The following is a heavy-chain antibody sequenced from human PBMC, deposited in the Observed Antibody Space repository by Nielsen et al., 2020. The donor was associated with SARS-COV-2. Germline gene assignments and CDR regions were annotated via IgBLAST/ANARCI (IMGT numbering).Heavy chain of an antibody. Sequence: GESLKISCAASGFTFNIYAMAWVRRAPGRGLQWVTGVSANGGSTYYTDSVKGRFSISRDNSKNTLFLQMHSLRVEDTAVYYCAKDGVVRGDALDLWGQGTMVTVSS. J-gene: IGHJ3*01. CDR3: AKDGVVRGDALDL. D-gene: IGHD3-10*01. CDR1: GFTFNIYA. V-gene: IGHV3-23*01. CDR2: VSANGGST.